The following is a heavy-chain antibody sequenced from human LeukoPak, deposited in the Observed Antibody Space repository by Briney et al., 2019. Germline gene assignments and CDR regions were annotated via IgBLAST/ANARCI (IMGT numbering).Heavy chain of an antibody. J-gene: IGHJ4*02. D-gene: IGHD3-9*01. V-gene: IGHV3-33*08. Sequence: GRPLRLSCAASGFTFRSYGMYLVRQAPGKGLEWVAVIWNGESMKCNSHSVKGRFTVSRDNSKNTLYLQMNSLRPDDTAIYYCAADYNILTGYLSDLGYWGQGTLVT. CDR3: AADYNILTGYLSDLGY. CDR2: IWNGESMK. CDR1: GFTFRSYG.